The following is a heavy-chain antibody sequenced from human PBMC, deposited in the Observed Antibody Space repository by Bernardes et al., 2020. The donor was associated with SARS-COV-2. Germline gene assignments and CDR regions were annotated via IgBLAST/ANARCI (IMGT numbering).Heavy chain of an antibody. J-gene: IGHJ4*02. CDR2: MNRDGTII. Sequence: GGSLRLSRAASGFTFGIDWMHWVRQAPGKGPVWVSRMNRDGTIIDHADSVKGRFTISRDNAKNTLYLQMHSLRAEDTALYYCVRDMYGSNDYWGRGTLVTVSS. D-gene: IGHD2-8*01. CDR3: VRDMYGSNDY. V-gene: IGHV3-74*01. CDR1: GFTFGIDW.